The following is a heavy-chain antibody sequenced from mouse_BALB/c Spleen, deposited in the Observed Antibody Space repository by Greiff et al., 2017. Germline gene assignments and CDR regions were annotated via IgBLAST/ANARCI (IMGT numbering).Heavy chain of an antibody. D-gene: IGHD1-1*01. CDR1: GYTFTDYA. J-gene: IGHJ2*01. CDR3: ARGGKITTVDY. Sequence: QVQLQQSGAELVRPGVSVKISCKGSGYTFTDYAMHWVKQSHAKSLEWIGVISTYYGDTNYNGKFKGKATLTADKSSSTAYMQLSSLTSEDSAVYFCARGGKITTVDYWGQGTTLTVSS. V-gene: IGHV1S137*01. CDR2: ISTYYGDT.